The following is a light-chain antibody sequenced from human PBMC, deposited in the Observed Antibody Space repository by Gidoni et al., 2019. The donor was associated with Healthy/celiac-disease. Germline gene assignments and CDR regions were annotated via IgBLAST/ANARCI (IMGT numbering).Light chain of an antibody. CDR2: AAS. CDR1: QSISSY. J-gene: IGKJ2*01. V-gene: IGKV1-39*01. CDR3: QQSYSTPVT. Sequence: DIQMTQSPSSLSASVGDRVTITCRASQSISSYLNWYQPKPGKAPKLLIYAASSLQSGVHSRFSGSGSVTDVTLTISSLQPEDFATYYGQQSYSTPVTFGHGTKLEIK.